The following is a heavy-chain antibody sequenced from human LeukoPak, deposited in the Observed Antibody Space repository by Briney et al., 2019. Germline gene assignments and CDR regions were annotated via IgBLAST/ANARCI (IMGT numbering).Heavy chain of an antibody. J-gene: IGHJ6*02. CDR2: IYYSERT. CDR1: GGSISSSSYY. D-gene: IGHD2-15*01. Sequence: SETLSLTCTVSGGSISSSSYYWGWIRQPPGKGLEWIGSIYYSERTYYNPSLKSRVTISVDTSKNQFSLKLSSVTAADTAVYYCARASYCSGGSCDSGGMDVWGQGTTVTVSS. CDR3: ARASYCSGGSCDSGGMDV. V-gene: IGHV4-39*07.